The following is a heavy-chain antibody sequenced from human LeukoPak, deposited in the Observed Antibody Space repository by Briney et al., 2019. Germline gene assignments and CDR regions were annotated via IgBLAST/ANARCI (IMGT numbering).Heavy chain of an antibody. Sequence: NPSQTLSLTCSVYGRSFSGYSWTWIRHLPRKRRQWIGEISDSGSTNYNPSLKSRITMSVDTSKNQISLRLSSVIAADTAIYYCARATDDEFYLYYGMDVWGQGTAVTVSS. CDR2: ISDSGST. V-gene: IGHV4-34*01. J-gene: IGHJ6*02. CDR1: GRSFSGYS. CDR3: ARATDDEFYLYYGMDV. D-gene: IGHD2-8*01.